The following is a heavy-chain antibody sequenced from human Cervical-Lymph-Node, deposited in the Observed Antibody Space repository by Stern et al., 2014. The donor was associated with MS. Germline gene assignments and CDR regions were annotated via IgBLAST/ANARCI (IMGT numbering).Heavy chain of an antibody. V-gene: IGHV3-33*01. CDR1: GFTFSSYG. Sequence: VQLGQSGGGVVQPGRSLRLSCAASGFTFSSYGMHWVRQAPGKGLEWGAVIWYDGSNKYYADSVKGRFTISRDNSKNTLYLQMNSLRAEDTAVYYCARDRHDLGYCSGGSCYLPDYWGQGTLVTVSS. CDR3: ARDRHDLGYCSGGSCYLPDY. CDR2: IWYDGSNK. J-gene: IGHJ4*02. D-gene: IGHD2-15*01.